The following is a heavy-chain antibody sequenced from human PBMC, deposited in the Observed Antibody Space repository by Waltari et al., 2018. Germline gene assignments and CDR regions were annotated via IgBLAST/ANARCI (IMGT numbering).Heavy chain of an antibody. Sequence: EVQLLESGGGLVQPGGSLRLSCAASGFTFSSYAMSWVRQAARKWLGGDSVIGVKGGSTNYADSVEGRFTITRDNSRNTRYLKMNSLRAEDTAVYYCAKVGAYYYDSSGYGVLDYWGQGTLVTVSS. CDR3: AKVGAYYYDSSGYGVLDY. D-gene: IGHD3-22*01. V-gene: IGHV3-23*01. J-gene: IGHJ4*02. CDR2: IGVKGGST. CDR1: GFTFSSYA.